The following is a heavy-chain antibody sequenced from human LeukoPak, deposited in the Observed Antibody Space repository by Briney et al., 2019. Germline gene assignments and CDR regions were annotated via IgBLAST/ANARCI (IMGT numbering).Heavy chain of an antibody. J-gene: IGHJ6*03. CDR3: ARTSYYYYMDV. CDR2: INQDGSEK. V-gene: IGHV3-7*01. Sequence: GGSLRLSCAASGFTFSSYWMTWVRQAPGKGLEWVASINQDGSEKYYADSVKGRFTISRDNAKNSLYLQMNSLRAEDTAVYYCARTSYYYYMDVWGKGTTVTVSS. CDR1: GFTFSSYW.